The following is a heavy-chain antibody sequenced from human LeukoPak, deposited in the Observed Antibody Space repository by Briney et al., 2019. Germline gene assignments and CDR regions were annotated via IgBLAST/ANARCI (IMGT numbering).Heavy chain of an antibody. D-gene: IGHD6-13*01. J-gene: IGHJ4*02. CDR3: ARGEYSSSWYPFDY. CDR1: GYTFTGYD. CDR2: MKSNSGDT. V-gene: IGHV1-8*01. Sequence: GSVKVSCKTSGYTFTGYDINWVRQAPGQGLEWMGWMKSNSGDTHFAQKFQGRVTMTRNISISTALMELSSLRSEDTAVYYCARGEYSSSWYPFDYWGQGSLVTVSS.